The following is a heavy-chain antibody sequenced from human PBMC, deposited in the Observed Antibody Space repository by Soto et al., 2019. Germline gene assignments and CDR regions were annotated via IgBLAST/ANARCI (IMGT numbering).Heavy chain of an antibody. J-gene: IGHJ3*02. CDR2: ISWNSGSI. Sequence: EVQLVESGGGLVQPGRSLRLSCAASGFTFDDYAMHWVRQAPGKGLEWVSGISWNSGSIGYADSVKGRFPISRDNAKNSLYLQMNCLRAESTALYYCAKPLYCSSTSCYPTDAFDIWGQGRMVTVSS. V-gene: IGHV3-9*01. CDR1: GFTFDDYA. D-gene: IGHD2-2*01. CDR3: AKPLYCSSTSCYPTDAFDI.